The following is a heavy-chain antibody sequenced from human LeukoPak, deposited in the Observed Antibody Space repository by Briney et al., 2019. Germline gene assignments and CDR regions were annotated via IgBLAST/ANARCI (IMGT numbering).Heavy chain of an antibody. Sequence: PSETLSLTCTVSSGSITGNYWSWSRQPPGKGLEWIGYIYNSETTNYNPSLKSRVTISIDTSKNQFSLKLSSVTAADTAVYYCARHDGDWGQGILVTVSS. V-gene: IGHV4-59*08. CDR2: IYNSETT. D-gene: IGHD4-17*01. CDR1: SGSITGNY. CDR3: ARHDGD. J-gene: IGHJ4*02.